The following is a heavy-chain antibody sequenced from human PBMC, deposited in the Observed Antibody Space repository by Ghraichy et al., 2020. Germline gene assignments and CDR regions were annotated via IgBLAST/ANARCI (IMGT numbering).Heavy chain of an antibody. Sequence: SQTLSLTCTASGGSISSYYWSWIRQPAGKGLEWIGRIYTSGSTNYNPSLKSRVTMSVDTSKNQFSLKLSSVTAADTAVYYCGGGSTSCPGGYWGQGTLVTVSS. D-gene: IGHD2-2*01. J-gene: IGHJ4*02. V-gene: IGHV4-4*07. CDR3: GGGSTSCPGGY. CDR2: IYTSGST. CDR1: GGSISSYY.